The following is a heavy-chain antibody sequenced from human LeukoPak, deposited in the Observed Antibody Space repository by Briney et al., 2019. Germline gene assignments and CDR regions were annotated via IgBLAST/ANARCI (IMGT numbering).Heavy chain of an antibody. CDR3: ARDRGGYYDSSGYYDFDY. CDR2: IYSGGST. CDR1: GFTVSSNY. J-gene: IGHJ4*02. Sequence: QSGGSLRLSCAASGFTVSSNYMSWVRQAPGKGLEWVSVIYSGGSTYYADSVKGRFTISRDNSKNTLYLQMNSLRAEDTAVYYCARDRGGYYDSSGYYDFDYWGQGTLVTVSS. V-gene: IGHV3-66*01. D-gene: IGHD3-22*01.